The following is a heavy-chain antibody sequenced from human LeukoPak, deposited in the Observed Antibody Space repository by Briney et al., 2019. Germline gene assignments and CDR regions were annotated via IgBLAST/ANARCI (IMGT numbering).Heavy chain of an antibody. CDR3: AGAWSRVDGFDI. D-gene: IGHD2-8*02. CDR2: ISSSSSYI. CDR1: GFTFSSYS. V-gene: IGHV3-21*01. J-gene: IGHJ3*02. Sequence: GGSLRLSCAASGFTFSSYSMNWVRQAPGKGLEWVSSISSSSSYIYYADSVKGRFTISRDNAKNSVYLQMNSLRVEDTAVYYCAGAWSRVDGFDIWGQGTMVTVSS.